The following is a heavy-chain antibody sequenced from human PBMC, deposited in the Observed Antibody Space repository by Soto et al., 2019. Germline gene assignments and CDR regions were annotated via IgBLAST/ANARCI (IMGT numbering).Heavy chain of an antibody. D-gene: IGHD6-13*01. CDR2: INHSGST. V-gene: IGHV4-34*01. J-gene: IGHJ4*02. CDR3: ARGRETYALAAAGFDY. CDR1: GGSFSGYY. Sequence: SETLSLTCAVYGGSFSGYYWSWIRQPPGKGLEWIGEINHSGSTNYNPSLKSRVTISVDTSKNQFSLKLSSVTAADTAVYYCARGRETYALAAAGFDYWGQGTLVTVSS.